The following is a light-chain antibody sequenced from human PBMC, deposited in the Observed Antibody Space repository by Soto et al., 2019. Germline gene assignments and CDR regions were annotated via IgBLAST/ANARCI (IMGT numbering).Light chain of an antibody. CDR2: RTS. Sequence: EIVMTQSPATLSVSPGESVTLSCRASQSVGTYLAWYQQKPGQAPRLLMFRTSSRATGFPARFSGSGSGTEFNLTISSLQSEDFGVYYCQQYNNWPRATFGGGTKVDI. V-gene: IGKV3-15*01. CDR1: QSVGTY. CDR3: QQYNNWPRAT. J-gene: IGKJ4*01.